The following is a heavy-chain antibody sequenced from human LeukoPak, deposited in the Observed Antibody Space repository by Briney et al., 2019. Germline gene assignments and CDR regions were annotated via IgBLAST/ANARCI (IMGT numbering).Heavy chain of an antibody. CDR1: GYTFTDYY. CDR3: ARAPRNYYGSGRGAFDI. J-gene: IGHJ3*02. CDR2: INPNGGGT. Sequence: ASVKVSCKASGYTFTDYYMHWVRQAPGQGLEWMGWINPNGGGTNYAQKFQGRVTLTRDTSINTAYMELRSLRSDDTAVYYCARAPRNYYGSGRGAFDIWGQGTMVTVSS. V-gene: IGHV1-2*02. D-gene: IGHD3-10*01.